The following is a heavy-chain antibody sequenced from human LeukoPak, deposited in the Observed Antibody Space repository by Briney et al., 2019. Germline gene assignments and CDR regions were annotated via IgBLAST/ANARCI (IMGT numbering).Heavy chain of an antibody. J-gene: IGHJ4*02. V-gene: IGHV3-23*01. D-gene: IGHD6-19*01. CDR3: AKDNAYSSGWLYYFDY. CDR2: ISGSGGST. Sequence: GRSLRLSCAASGFTFSSYGMSWVRQAPGKGPEWVSAISGSGGSTYYADSVKGRLTISRDNSKNTLYLQMNSLRAEDTAVYYCAKDNAYSSGWLYYFDYWGQGTLVTVSS. CDR1: GFTFSSYG.